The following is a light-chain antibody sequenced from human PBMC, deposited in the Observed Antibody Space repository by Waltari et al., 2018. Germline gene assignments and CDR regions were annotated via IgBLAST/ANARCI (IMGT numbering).Light chain of an antibody. J-gene: IGLJ2*01. Sequence: QSALTQPASVSGSPGQSITISCSGSTIEFGSYNYVSWYQQHPGKAPKLIIFDGNRRPSGVSNRFSGSKSGLTASLTISGLQAEDEAEYYCSSYTGSSALVVFGGGTKLSVL. CDR2: DGN. CDR1: TIEFGSYNY. CDR3: SSYTGSSALVV. V-gene: IGLV2-14*03.